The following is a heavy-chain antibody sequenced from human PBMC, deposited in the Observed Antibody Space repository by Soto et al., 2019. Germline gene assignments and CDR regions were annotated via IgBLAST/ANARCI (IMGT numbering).Heavy chain of an antibody. J-gene: IGHJ6*02. D-gene: IGHD3-3*01. CDR2: IWYDGSNK. CDR1: GFTFSSYG. Sequence: GSLRLSCAASGFTFSSYGMHWVRQAPGKGLEWVAVIWYDGSNKYYADSVKGRFTISRDNSKNTLYLQMNSLRAEDTAVYYCARGRVLRFLEWLFNDGMDVWGQGTTVTVSS. CDR3: ARGRVLRFLEWLFNDGMDV. V-gene: IGHV3-33*01.